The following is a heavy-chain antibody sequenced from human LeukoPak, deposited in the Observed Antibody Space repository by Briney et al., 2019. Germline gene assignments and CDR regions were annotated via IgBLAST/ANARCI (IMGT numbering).Heavy chain of an antibody. CDR2: IWYDGSNK. D-gene: IGHD2-21*02. J-gene: IGHJ4*01. Sequence: QPGGSLRLSCAASGITFSSYGMHWVRQAPGKGLEWVAVIWYDGSNKYYADSVKGRFTISRDNSKNTLYLQMNSLRAEDTAVYYCAGDRGEYCGADCYLGFDYWGRGTLVTVSS. V-gene: IGHV3-33*01. CDR1: GITFSSYG. CDR3: AGDRGEYCGADCYLGFDY.